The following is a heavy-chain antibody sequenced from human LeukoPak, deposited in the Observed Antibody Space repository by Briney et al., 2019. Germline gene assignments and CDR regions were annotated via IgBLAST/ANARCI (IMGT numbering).Heavy chain of an antibody. CDR3: ARQTGGDYGDYFDY. J-gene: IGHJ4*02. CDR1: GGSISSGGYY. V-gene: IGHV4-31*03. Sequence: SETLSLTCTVSGGSISSGGYYWSWIRQHPGKGLEWIGYIYYSGSTYYNPSLKSRATISVDTSKNQFSLKLSSVTAADTAVYYCARQTGGDYGDYFDYWGQGTLVTVSS. CDR2: IYYSGST. D-gene: IGHD4-17*01.